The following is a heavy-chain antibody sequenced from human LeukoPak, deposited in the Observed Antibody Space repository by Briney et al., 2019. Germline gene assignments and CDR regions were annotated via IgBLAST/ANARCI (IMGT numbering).Heavy chain of an antibody. J-gene: IGHJ3*01. Sequence: SETLSLTCTVSGGSISSYYWSWIRQPPGKGLEWIGYIYYSGSTNYNPSLKSRVTISVDTSKNQFSLKLSSVTAADTGVYYCASLYCSGGNCYNPETFDLWGQGTMVTVSS. CDR3: ASLYCSGGNCYNPETFDL. CDR1: GGSISSYY. D-gene: IGHD2-15*01. CDR2: IYYSGST. V-gene: IGHV4-59*01.